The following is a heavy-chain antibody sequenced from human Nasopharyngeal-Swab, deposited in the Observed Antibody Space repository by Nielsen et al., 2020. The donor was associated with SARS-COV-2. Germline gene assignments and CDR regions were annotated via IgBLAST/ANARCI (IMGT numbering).Heavy chain of an antibody. CDR1: GFNFGRFT. CDR2: MNGAGNR. CDR3: VKEHDSGWPPFDH. D-gene: IGHD6-19*01. Sequence: ETLSLTCAASGFNFGRFTIHWVRQAPGKGLEWVCLMNGAGNRLYADSVKGRFTISRDNKRSSLYLQMNSLRTEDTALYYCVKEHDSGWPPFDHWGQGTLVTVSS. V-gene: IGHV3-43*01. J-gene: IGHJ4*02.